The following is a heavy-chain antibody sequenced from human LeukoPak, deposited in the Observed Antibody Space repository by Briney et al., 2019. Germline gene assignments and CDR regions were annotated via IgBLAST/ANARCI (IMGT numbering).Heavy chain of an antibody. CDR1: GFTFSSYG. V-gene: IGHV3-33*01. J-gene: IGHJ4*02. D-gene: IGHD3-22*01. Sequence: GRSLRLSCAASGFTFSSYGMHWVRQAPGKGLEWVAVIWYDGSNKYYADSVKGRFTISRDNSKNTLYLQMNSLRAEDTAVYYCARGNYYDSSSYFDYWGQGTLVTVSS. CDR2: IWYDGSNK. CDR3: ARGNYYDSSSYFDY.